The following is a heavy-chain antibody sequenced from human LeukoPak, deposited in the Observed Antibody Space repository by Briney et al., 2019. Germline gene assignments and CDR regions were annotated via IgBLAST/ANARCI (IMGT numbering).Heavy chain of an antibody. CDR2: ISAHNGNT. D-gene: IGHD3-16*01. CDR3: ARTDLGDFRDY. V-gene: IGHV1-18*01. J-gene: IGHJ4*02. Sequence: ASVKVSCKASGYTLTSYGISWVRQAPGQGLEWMGWISAHNGNTNYAQNLQGRATMTTDTSTSTAYMELMSLRFDDTAVYYCARTDLGDFRDYWGQGTLVTVSS. CDR1: GYTLTSYG.